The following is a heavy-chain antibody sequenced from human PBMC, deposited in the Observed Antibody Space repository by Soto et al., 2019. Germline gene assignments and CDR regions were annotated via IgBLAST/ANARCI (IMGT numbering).Heavy chain of an antibody. V-gene: IGHV3-30*18. D-gene: IGHD2-15*01. CDR3: AKEHFLVAGDSRHFEN. CDR2: ISFDGSYK. Sequence: QVQLVESGGGVFQPGRSLRLSCVASGFTFSRSGMHWVRQAPGKGLEWVAVISFDGSYKYYVDTVKGRFTISRDNSKSTLYLQMNSLRAEDTAVYYCAKEHFLVAGDSRHFENWGQGVLVTVSS. J-gene: IGHJ4*02. CDR1: GFTFSRSG.